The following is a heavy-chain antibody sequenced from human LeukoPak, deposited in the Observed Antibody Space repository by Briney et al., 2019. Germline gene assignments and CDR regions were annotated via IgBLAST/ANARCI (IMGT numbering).Heavy chain of an antibody. J-gene: IGHJ4*02. Sequence: SETLSLTRADSLGSICRYYRRWIWQPAGKGLEWIGRIYTSGSTKYNPSLKRRVTMSVDTYKNQFSLKLSSGTAADAAVYYCARDEDTILDYWGQGTLVTVSS. V-gene: IGHV4-4*07. CDR1: LGSICRYY. CDR3: ARDEDTILDY. CDR2: IYTSGST.